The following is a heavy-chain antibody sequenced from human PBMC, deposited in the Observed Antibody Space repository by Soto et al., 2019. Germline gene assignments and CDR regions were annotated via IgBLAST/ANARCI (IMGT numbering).Heavy chain of an antibody. D-gene: IGHD3-16*02. CDR2: ISYDGSNK. CDR3: AKGSIMITFGGVIGYGMDV. J-gene: IGHJ6*02. V-gene: IGHV3-30*18. CDR1: GFTSSSYG. Sequence: GLSLRLSSAASGFTSSSYGMHGVRQAPGKGLEWVAVISYDGSNKYYADSVKGRFTISRDNSKNTLYLQMNSLRAEDTAVYYCAKGSIMITFGGVIGYGMDVWGQGTTVTVSS.